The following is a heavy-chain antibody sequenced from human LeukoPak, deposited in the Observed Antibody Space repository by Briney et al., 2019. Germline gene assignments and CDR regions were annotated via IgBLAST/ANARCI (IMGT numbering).Heavy chain of an antibody. J-gene: IGHJ4*02. CDR1: GGSITSSHC. CDR3: ATYLYGGDYGSYYFDY. CDR2: SYHGGTT. Sequence: SETLSLTCAVSGGSITSSHCWRWARQPPGKGLEGIGESYHGGTTNYNPSLRSRVTLSVDKSKTKFYLNVSSVTAADTAVYYCATYLYGGDYGSYYFDYWGQGTLVTVS. D-gene: IGHD4-23*01. V-gene: IGHV4-4*02.